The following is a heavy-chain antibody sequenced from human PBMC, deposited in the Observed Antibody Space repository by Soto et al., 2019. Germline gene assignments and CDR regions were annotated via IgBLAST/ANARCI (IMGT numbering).Heavy chain of an antibody. V-gene: IGHV4-59*01. CDR2: IYYSGST. CDR3: ARERAAAVDY. D-gene: IGHD6-13*01. CDR1: GGSISSYY. J-gene: IGHJ4*02. Sequence: QVQLQESGPGLVKPSETLSLTCTVSGGSISSYYWSWIRQPPGKGLEWIGYIYYSGSTNYNPSLKXXVXIXXDTSKNQFSLKLSSVTAADTAVYYCARERAAAVDYWGQGTLVTVSS.